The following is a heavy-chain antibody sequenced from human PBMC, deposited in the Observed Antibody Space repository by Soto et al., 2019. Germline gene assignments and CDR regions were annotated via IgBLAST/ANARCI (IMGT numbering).Heavy chain of an antibody. D-gene: IGHD1-26*01. Sequence: SETLSLTCDVYGGSFSDYIWTWILQTPGKGLQWIGQINHSGSANYNPSLKSRVTISVHTSSSQFSLELSSVTAADTAVYYCARGLISGSHYSGGWYYFDSWGQGTQVTVSS. V-gene: IGHV4-34*01. J-gene: IGHJ4*02. CDR2: INHSGSA. CDR3: ARGLISGSHYSGGWYYFDS. CDR1: GGSFSDYI.